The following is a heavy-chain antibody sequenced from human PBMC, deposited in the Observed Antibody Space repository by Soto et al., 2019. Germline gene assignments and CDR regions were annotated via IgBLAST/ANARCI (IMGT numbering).Heavy chain of an antibody. J-gene: IGHJ4*02. D-gene: IGHD6-19*01. Sequence: GGSLRLSCAASGFTFSRYSMNWVRQAPGKGLVWVSRINSDGSSTTYADSVKGRFTISRDNAKNTLYLQMNSLRAEDTAVYYCVRGEGGWETYWGQGTLVTVSS. CDR3: VRGEGGWETY. CDR1: GFTFSRYS. CDR2: INSDGSST. V-gene: IGHV3-74*01.